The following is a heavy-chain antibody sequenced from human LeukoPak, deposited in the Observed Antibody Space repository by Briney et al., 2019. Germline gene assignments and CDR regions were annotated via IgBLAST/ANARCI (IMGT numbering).Heavy chain of an antibody. J-gene: IGHJ4*02. D-gene: IGHD1-14*01. CDR1: GFTFSSYW. V-gene: IGHV3-74*01. Sequence: PGGSLRLSCTASGFTFSSYWMHWVRQAPGKGLVWVSHIKTDGSSINYADSVKGRFTISRDNAKNTLYLQMNSLRAEDTAVYYCARARYNNGLDYWGQATLVTASS. CDR3: ARARYNNGLDY. CDR2: IKTDGSSI.